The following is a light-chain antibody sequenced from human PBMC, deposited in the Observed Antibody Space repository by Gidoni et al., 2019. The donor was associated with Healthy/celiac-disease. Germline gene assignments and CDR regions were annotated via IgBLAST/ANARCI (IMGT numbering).Light chain of an antibody. J-gene: IGKJ1*01. CDR3: QQYGSSTWT. CDR1: QSVSSSY. V-gene: IGKV3-20*01. Sequence: IVLTQSPGTLSLSPGESATLSCRASQSVSSSYLAWYQQKPGQAPRLLSYGASSRATGIPDRFSGSGSGTDFTLTISRLEPEDFAVYYCQQYGSSTWTFGQGTKVEIK. CDR2: GAS.